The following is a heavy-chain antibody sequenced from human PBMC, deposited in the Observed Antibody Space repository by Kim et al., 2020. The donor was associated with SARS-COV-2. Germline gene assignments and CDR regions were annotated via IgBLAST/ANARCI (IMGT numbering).Heavy chain of an antibody. Sequence: AQKLQGRVTMTTDTSTSTAYMELRSLRSADTAVYYCARYDILTGYYLFDYWGQGTLVTVSS. D-gene: IGHD3-9*01. CDR3: ARYDILTGYYLFDY. V-gene: IGHV1-18*01. J-gene: IGHJ4*02.